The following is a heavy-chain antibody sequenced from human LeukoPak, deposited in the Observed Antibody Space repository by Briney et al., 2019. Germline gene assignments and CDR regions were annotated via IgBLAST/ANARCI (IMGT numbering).Heavy chain of an antibody. V-gene: IGHV3-74*01. D-gene: IGHD2-8*01. CDR2: INSDGSGT. J-gene: IGHJ3*01. CDR1: GFTFNSYW. CDR3: ARDRLTNDAFDV. Sequence: SGGSLRLSCAASGFTFNSYWMHWVRQAPGKGLVWVSRINSDGSGTSDADFVKGRFTISRDNSKNTLYLQMNSLRAEDTAMYYCARDRLTNDAFDVWGQGTTVTVSS.